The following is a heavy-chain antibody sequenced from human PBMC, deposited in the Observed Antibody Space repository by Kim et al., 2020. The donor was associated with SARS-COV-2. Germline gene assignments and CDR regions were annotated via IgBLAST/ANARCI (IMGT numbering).Heavy chain of an antibody. CDR3: AEDLDEYSSSYAVDY. Sequence: GGSLRLSCAASGFTFSSYGMHWVRQAPGKGLEWVAVISYDGSNKYYADSVKGRFTISRDNSKNTLYLQMNSLRAEDTAVYYCAEDLDEYSSSYAVDYWGQGTLVTVSS. V-gene: IGHV3-30*18. CDR2: ISYDGSNK. D-gene: IGHD6-6*01. J-gene: IGHJ4*02. CDR1: GFTFSSYG.